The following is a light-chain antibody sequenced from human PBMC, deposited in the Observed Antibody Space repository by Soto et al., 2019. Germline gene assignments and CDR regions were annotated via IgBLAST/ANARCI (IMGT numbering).Light chain of an antibody. CDR2: SAS. Sequence: IQLTQSPSSLSASAGDRVTIACRASESISNYLSWYQLKPGEAPKVLIYSASTLRDGVPSRFSGTGSRTEFTLSISRYQPEDVATYCCQQTCSNRLSFGGVTKVEIK. J-gene: IGKJ4*01. CDR3: QQTCSNRLS. CDR1: ESISNY. V-gene: IGKV1-39*01.